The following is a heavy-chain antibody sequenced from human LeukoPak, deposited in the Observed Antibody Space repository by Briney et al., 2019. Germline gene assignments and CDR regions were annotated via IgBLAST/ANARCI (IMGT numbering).Heavy chain of an antibody. J-gene: IGHJ4*02. V-gene: IGHV1-2*02. CDR3: ARGPYGSENYYDY. CDR1: GYTFTDCH. D-gene: IGHD3-10*01. CDR2: INPNSGGT. Sequence: ASVKVSCKASGYTFTDCHVHWVRQAPGQGLEWMGWINPNSGGTNYAQKFQGRVTMTRDTFISTAYMELSRLRSDDTAVYYCARGPYGSENYYDYWGQGTLATVSS.